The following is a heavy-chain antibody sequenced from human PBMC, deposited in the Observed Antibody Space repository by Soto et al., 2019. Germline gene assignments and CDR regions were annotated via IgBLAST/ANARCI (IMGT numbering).Heavy chain of an antibody. Sequence: QVQLVQSGIEVKKPGASMKISCKASGFTFTNYYMHWVRQAPGQGLEWMGILNPTDGTTTYAEKFRGRVTMTRDTSTSTVYLELSSLTSEDTAVFYCARAPPNDGWFDPWGQGTLVIVSS. CDR2: LNPTDGTT. V-gene: IGHV1-46*01. D-gene: IGHD1-1*01. CDR1: GFTFTNYY. CDR3: ARAPPNDGWFDP. J-gene: IGHJ5*02.